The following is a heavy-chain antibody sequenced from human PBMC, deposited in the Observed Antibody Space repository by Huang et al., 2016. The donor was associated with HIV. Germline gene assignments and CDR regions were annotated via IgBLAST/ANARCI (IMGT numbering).Heavy chain of an antibody. CDR1: GFSFSTYG. Sequence: VQLVESGGGVVQPGRSLRLACAASGFSFSTYGFNWVRQAPGKGREWVAVISYEGSKKYYAHSVKGRFTISRDTSENKVYLQMNSLRHEDTAVYYCAKDGADEEWDIDYWGQGTLVTVSS. V-gene: IGHV3-30*18. J-gene: IGHJ4*02. CDR3: AKDGADEEWDIDY. D-gene: IGHD1-26*01. CDR2: ISYEGSKK.